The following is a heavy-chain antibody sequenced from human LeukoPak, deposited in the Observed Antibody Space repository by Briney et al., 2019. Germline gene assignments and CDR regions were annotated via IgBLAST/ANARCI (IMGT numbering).Heavy chain of an antibody. CDR1: GYTFTDYY. CDR2: INPNSGGT. Sequence: ASVKVSCKASGYTFTDYYIHWVRQAPGQGLEWMGWINPNSGGTNYAQKFQGRVTITADESTSTAYMELSSLRSEDTAVYYCAREVTMVRGVLHDYWGQGTLVTVSS. D-gene: IGHD3-10*01. CDR3: AREVTMVRGVLHDY. V-gene: IGHV1-2*02. J-gene: IGHJ4*02.